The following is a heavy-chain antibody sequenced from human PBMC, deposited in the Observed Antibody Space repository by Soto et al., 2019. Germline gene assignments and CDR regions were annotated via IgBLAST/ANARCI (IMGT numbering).Heavy chain of an antibody. D-gene: IGHD6-6*01. CDR2: VSGSGTTT. CDR1: GFPFSIYV. Sequence: PGGSLRLSCAASGFPFSIYVMTWVRQAPGKGLEWVSAVSGSGTTTYYADSVKGRFSISRDNSKNTLYLQMNNLRVDDTAVYYCATVEGTARNAFDVWGHGTMVTVSS. CDR3: ATVEGTARNAFDV. J-gene: IGHJ3*01. V-gene: IGHV3-23*01.